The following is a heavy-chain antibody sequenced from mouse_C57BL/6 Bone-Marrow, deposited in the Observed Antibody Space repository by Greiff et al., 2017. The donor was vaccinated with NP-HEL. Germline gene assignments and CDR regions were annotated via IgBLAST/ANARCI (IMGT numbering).Heavy chain of an antibody. J-gene: IGHJ4*01. CDR2: IDPSDSET. Sequence: QVQLQQPGAELVRPGSSVKLSCKASGYTFTSYWMHWVKQRPIQGLEWIGNIDPSDSETHYNQKFKDKATLTVDKSYCTAYMQLSSLTSEDSAVYYCARKNPYYAMDYWGQGTSVTVSS. CDR3: ARKNPYYAMDY. V-gene: IGHV1-52*01. CDR1: GYTFTSYW.